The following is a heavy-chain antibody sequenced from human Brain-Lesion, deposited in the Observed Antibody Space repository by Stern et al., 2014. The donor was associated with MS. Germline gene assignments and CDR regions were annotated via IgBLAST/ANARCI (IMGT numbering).Heavy chain of an antibody. CDR2: FVPEDGET. D-gene: IGHD1-26*01. J-gene: IGHJ4*02. CDR3: ATLSPGAGGNYYRHFDY. V-gene: IGHV1-24*01. CDR1: GYTLTEFS. Sequence: QVQLGQSGAEVKKPGASVKVPCKVSGYTLTEFSMHWGRQAPRKGLEWMGGFVPEDGETIYAQKFQGRVTMTEDTSTDTAYMELSSLRSEDTAVYYCATLSPGAGGNYYRHFDYWGQGTLVTVSS.